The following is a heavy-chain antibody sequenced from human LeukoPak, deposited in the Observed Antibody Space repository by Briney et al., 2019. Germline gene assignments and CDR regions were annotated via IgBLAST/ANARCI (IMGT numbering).Heavy chain of an antibody. J-gene: IGHJ4*02. CDR2: INPVGGGT. CDR3: ERDFRATFGGVMASAFHY. V-gene: IGHV1-46*01. D-gene: IGHD3-16*01. Sequence: ASVKVSCKASGYTFTDHYMHWVRQAPGRGLEWMGIINPVGGGTTYAQHFQGRVTMTRDTSTSTVYMELRSLRSEDTAVYYCERDFRATFGGVMASAFHYWGQGTLVTVSP. CDR1: GYTFTDHY.